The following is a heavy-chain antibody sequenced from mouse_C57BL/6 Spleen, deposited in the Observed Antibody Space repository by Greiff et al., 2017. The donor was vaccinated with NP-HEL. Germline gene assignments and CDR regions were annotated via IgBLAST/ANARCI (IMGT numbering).Heavy chain of an antibody. J-gene: IGHJ4*01. D-gene: IGHD1-1*01. CDR3: ARNPTVVATEAMDY. Sequence: QVQLQQSGPGLVQPSQSLSITCTVSGFSLTSYGVHWVRQSPGKGLEWLGVIWSGGSTDYNAAFISRLSISKDNSKSQVFFKMNSLQADDTAIYYCARNPTVVATEAMDYWGQGTSVTVSS. CDR2: IWSGGST. CDR1: GFSLTSYG. V-gene: IGHV2-2*01.